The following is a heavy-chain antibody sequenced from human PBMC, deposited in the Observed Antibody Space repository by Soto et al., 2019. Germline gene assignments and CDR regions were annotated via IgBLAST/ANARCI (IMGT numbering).Heavy chain of an antibody. D-gene: IGHD6-19*01. V-gene: IGHV4-59*01. CDR2: IHNIGET. Sequence: SETLSLTCTVSGGSISSYYWRWIRHPPRKGLEWIGYIHNIGETNYSTSLKSRVTRSVDTSKNQFSLKLSSVTAADTAVYYCARRDRDYSSGWYFDYWGLGTLVTVSS. J-gene: IGHJ4*02. CDR3: ARRDRDYSSGWYFDY. CDR1: GGSISSYY.